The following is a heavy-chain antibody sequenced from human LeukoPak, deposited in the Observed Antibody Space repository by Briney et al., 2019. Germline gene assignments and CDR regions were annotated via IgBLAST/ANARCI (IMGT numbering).Heavy chain of an antibody. CDR2: ISSSSSTI. CDR3: AVEDYYDSSGYSDAFDI. J-gene: IGHJ3*02. CDR1: GFTFSSYS. Sequence: PGGSLRLSCAASGFTFSSYSMNWVRQAPGKGLEWVSYISSSSSTIYYADSVKGRFTISRDNAKNSLYLQMNSLRAEDTAVYYCAVEDYYDSSGYSDAFDIWGQGTMVTVSS. V-gene: IGHV3-48*01. D-gene: IGHD3-22*01.